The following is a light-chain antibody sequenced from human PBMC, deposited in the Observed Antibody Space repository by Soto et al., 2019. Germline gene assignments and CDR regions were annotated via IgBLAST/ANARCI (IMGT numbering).Light chain of an antibody. CDR3: QHYGSSPRT. V-gene: IGKV3-20*01. J-gene: IGKJ1*01. Sequence: EIVLTQSPGTLSFSPGERATLSCRASQSITNNYLAWYQQKAGQVPRLLLYGASTRPTGIPDRFSGSGSGTDFTLTITRLEPDDFAVYYCQHYGSSPRTFGQGPKVDIK. CDR2: GAS. CDR1: QSITNNY.